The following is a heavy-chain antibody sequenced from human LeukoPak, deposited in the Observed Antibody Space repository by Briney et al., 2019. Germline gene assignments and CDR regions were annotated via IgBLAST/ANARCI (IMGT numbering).Heavy chain of an antibody. J-gene: IGHJ4*02. V-gene: IGHV3-7*01. Sequence: GGSLSLSWEASGFTFGQYWMSWFRQAPGRGLEWVANLKEDGSVKQHADSVRGRFTISRDNAKNLVYLQMSSLKAEDSAVYYCARDERSGYYIYWGQGILVTVSS. CDR3: ARDERSGYYIY. CDR1: GFTFGQYW. D-gene: IGHD3-22*01. CDR2: LKEDGSVK.